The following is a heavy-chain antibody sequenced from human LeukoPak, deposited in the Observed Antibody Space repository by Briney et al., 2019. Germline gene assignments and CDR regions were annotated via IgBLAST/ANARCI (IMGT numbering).Heavy chain of an antibody. Sequence: PGRSLRLSCAASGFSFSSYAMSWVRQAPGKGLECVSTINGNGITTYYADSVKGRFTISRDNSKNTLYLQMNSLRAEDTALYYCAKDLYVHPTYFDYWGQGTLVTVSS. CDR2: INGNGITT. CDR3: AKDLYVHPTYFDY. D-gene: IGHD5/OR15-5a*01. V-gene: IGHV3-23*01. CDR1: GFSFSSYA. J-gene: IGHJ4*02.